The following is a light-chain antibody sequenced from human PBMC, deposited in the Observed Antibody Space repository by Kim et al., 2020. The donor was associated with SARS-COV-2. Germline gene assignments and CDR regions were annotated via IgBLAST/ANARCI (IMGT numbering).Light chain of an antibody. CDR1: IGISVAIYH. J-gene: IGLJ3*02. V-gene: IGLV5-39*01. CDR2: YKSDSNK. Sequence: FTCTLRIGISVAIYHIYWYQQKPGSLPQFLLRYKSDSNKQQASGVPSRFSGSKDASTNAGLLVISGLQSQDEADYYCAIWYSNTWVFGGGTQLTVL. CDR3: AIWYSNTWV.